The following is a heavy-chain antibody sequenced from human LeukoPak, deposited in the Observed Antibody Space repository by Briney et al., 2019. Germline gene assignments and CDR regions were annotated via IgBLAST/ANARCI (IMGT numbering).Heavy chain of an antibody. CDR1: GGSFSGYY. Sequence: TSETLSLTCAVYGGSFSGYYWSWLRQPPGKGLEWIGEINNSGSTNYNPSLKSRVTISVDTSKNQFSLKLSSVTAADTAVYYCARGLGFRPYRWFDPWGQGTLVTVSS. CDR2: INNSGST. J-gene: IGHJ5*02. V-gene: IGHV4-34*01. D-gene: IGHD4-11*01. CDR3: ARGLGFRPYRWFDP.